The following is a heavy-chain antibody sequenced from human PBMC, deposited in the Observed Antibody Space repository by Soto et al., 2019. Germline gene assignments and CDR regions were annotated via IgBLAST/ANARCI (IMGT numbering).Heavy chain of an antibody. CDR2: ISGSGGTA. Sequence: EVQLLESGGGSVQPGGSLRLSCAASGFTFSSYAMHWVRRPPGKGLEWVSSISGSGGTAYYADSVKGRFSISRDSLVNTLYLQMNSLRAEDTAVYYCAKGLRQNWNFDYWGQGTLVTVSP. CDR3: AKGLRQNWNFDY. CDR1: GFTFSSYA. D-gene: IGHD1-1*01. J-gene: IGHJ4*02. V-gene: IGHV3-23*01.